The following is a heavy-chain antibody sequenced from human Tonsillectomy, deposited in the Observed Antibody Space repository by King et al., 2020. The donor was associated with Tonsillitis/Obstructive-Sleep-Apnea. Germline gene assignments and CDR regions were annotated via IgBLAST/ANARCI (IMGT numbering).Heavy chain of an antibody. Sequence: QLVQSGGGLVQPGGYLRLSCAASGFTFSSYAMSWVRQAPGKGLQWVSAISGGGGSTYSADSVKGRFTISRDSSKNTLYLQMNSLRAEDTAVYYCAKARITGTTAGGMDVWGQGTTVTVSS. CDR2: ISGGGGST. CDR3: AKARITGTTAGGMDV. J-gene: IGHJ6*02. V-gene: IGHV3-23*04. D-gene: IGHD1-7*01. CDR1: GFTFSSYA.